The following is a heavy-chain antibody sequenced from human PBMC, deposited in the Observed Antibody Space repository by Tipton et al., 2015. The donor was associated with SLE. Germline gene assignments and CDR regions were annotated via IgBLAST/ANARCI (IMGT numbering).Heavy chain of an antibody. Sequence: TLSLTCTVSGGSINNYYWTWIRQPPGKGLEWIGYISYSGSTNYNPSLKSRLTISVDTSKNQFSLRLNSVTAADTAVYYCARGEMDVFDMWGQGTVVSVSS. V-gene: IGHV4-59*01. D-gene: IGHD5-24*01. CDR1: GGSINNYY. CDR2: ISYSGST. J-gene: IGHJ3*02. CDR3: ARGEMDVFDM.